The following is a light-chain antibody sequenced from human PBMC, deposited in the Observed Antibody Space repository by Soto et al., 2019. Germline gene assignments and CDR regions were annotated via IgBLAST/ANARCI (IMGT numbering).Light chain of an antibody. V-gene: IGLV2-14*01. CDR3: SSYTSSSTLPYV. CDR2: DVS. J-gene: IGLJ1*01. CDR1: SSDVVGYNY. Sequence: QSLLTQPASVSEPPGQSITIPCTATSSDVVGYNYVSWYQQHPGKAPQLMIYDVSNRPSGVSNRFSGSKSGNTASLTISGLQAEDEADYYCSSYTSSSTLPYVFGTGTKVTVL.